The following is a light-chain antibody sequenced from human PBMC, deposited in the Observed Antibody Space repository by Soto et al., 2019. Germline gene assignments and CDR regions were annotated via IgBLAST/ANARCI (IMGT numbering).Light chain of an antibody. CDR3: QQYGSSFT. Sequence: PGTLSLSPGERATLSCRASQSVSSSYLAWYQQKPGQAPRLLIYGASSRATGIPDRFSGSGSGTDFTLTISRLEPEDFAVYYCQQYGSSFTFGPGTKVDIK. CDR1: QSVSSSY. CDR2: GAS. J-gene: IGKJ3*01. V-gene: IGKV3-20*01.